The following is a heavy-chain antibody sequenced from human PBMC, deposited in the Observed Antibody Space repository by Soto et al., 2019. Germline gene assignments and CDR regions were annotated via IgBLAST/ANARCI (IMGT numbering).Heavy chain of an antibody. CDR2: IKSEANGGTT. Sequence: EVQLVESGGGLVKPGGSLRLSCAASGFSFSNAWIKWVRQAPGKGLEWVGSIKSEANGGTTHHAAAVKGRFIISRDDSKNMLFLQMDSLITEDSAVYYWAYYRDSSARHVDFWGQGTLVTVSS. CDR1: GFSFSNAW. J-gene: IGHJ4*02. CDR3: AYYRDSSARHVDF. D-gene: IGHD3-22*01. V-gene: IGHV3-15*07.